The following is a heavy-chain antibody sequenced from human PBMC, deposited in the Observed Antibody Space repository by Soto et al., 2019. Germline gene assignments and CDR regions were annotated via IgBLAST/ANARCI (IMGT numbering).Heavy chain of an antibody. CDR1: GGTFSSYA. CDR3: AAAYFDGLYPLDY. D-gene: IGHD3-9*01. J-gene: IGHJ4*02. V-gene: IGHV1-69*01. Sequence: QVQLVQSGAEVKKPGSSVKVSCKASGGTFSSYALSWVRQAPGKGLEWMGGIIPIFGTAHYAQKFQGRVTITADESTSTAYMELSSLRSEDTAVYYWAAAYFDGLYPLDYWGQGTLLTVSS. CDR2: IIPIFGTA.